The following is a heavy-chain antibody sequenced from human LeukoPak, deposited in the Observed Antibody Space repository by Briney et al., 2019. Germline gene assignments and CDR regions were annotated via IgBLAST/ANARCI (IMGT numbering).Heavy chain of an antibody. J-gene: IGHJ5*02. Sequence: SVKVSCKASGGTFSSYAISWVRQAPGQGLEWMGGIIPIFGTANYAQKFQGRVTITADESTSTAYMELSSLRSEDTAVYYCARDNLSDSSGLYYNWFDPWGQGTLVTVSS. V-gene: IGHV1-69*13. CDR2: IIPIFGTA. CDR3: ARDNLSDSSGLYYNWFDP. CDR1: GGTFSSYA. D-gene: IGHD3-22*01.